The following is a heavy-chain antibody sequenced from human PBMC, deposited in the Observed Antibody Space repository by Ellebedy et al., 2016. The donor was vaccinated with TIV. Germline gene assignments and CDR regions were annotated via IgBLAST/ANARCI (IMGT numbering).Heavy chain of an antibody. V-gene: IGHV4-59*01. Sequence: GSLRLSCTVSGGSIKSDYWNWIRQPPGKGLEWIGYISYSGSTNSNPSLKSRVTMSMDTSKNRFSLKLSSVTAADTAVYYCAKGGFALFGVIINGMDVWGQGTTVTVSS. J-gene: IGHJ6*02. D-gene: IGHD3-3*01. CDR2: ISYSGST. CDR3: AKGGFALFGVIINGMDV. CDR1: GGSIKSDY.